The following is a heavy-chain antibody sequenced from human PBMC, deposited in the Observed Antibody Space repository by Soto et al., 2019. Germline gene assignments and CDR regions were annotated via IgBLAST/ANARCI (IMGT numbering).Heavy chain of an antibody. V-gene: IGHV4-39*01. CDR1: GGSISSSSYY. Sequence: SETLSLTCTVSGGSISSSSYYWGWIRQPPGKGLEWIGSIYYSGSTYYNPSLKSRVTISVDTSKNQFSLKLSSVTAADTAVYYFASHAVHSSGFTDYWSQGTLVTVSS. D-gene: IGHD6-19*01. CDR3: ASHAVHSSGFTDY. CDR2: IYYSGST. J-gene: IGHJ4*02.